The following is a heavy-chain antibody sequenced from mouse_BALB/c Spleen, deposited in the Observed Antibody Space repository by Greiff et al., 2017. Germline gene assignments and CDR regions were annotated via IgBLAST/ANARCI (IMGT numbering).Heavy chain of an antibody. Sequence: EVKLMESGPGLVKPSQSLSLTCTVTGYSITSDYAWNWIRQFPGNKLEWMGYISYSGSTSYNPSLKSRISITRDTSKNQFFLQLNSVTTEDTATYYCARMLHLFYAMDYWGQGTSVTVSS. CDR1: GYSITSDYA. D-gene: IGHD6-2*01. CDR3: ARMLHLFYAMDY. V-gene: IGHV3-2*02. CDR2: ISYSGST. J-gene: IGHJ4*01.